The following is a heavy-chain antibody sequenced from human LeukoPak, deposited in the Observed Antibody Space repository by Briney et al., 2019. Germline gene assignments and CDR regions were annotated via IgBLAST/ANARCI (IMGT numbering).Heavy chain of an antibody. Sequence: GASVKVSXKASGYTFTSYGISWVRQAPGQGLEWMGWISAYNGNTNYAQKLQGRVTMTTDTSTSTAYMELRSLRSDDTAVYYCARTEGYCSGGSCYRYWFDPWGQGTLVTVSS. J-gene: IGHJ5*02. V-gene: IGHV1-18*01. D-gene: IGHD2-15*01. CDR1: GYTFTSYG. CDR2: ISAYNGNT. CDR3: ARTEGYCSGGSCYRYWFDP.